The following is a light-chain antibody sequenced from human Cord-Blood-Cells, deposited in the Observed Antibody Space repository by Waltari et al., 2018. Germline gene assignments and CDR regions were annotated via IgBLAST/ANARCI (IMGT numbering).Light chain of an antibody. J-gene: IGKJ1*01. Sequence: EIVLTHSPATMSLSPGERATLPCRARQSVSSYLAWFQQKPGQAPRLLIYDASNRATGIPARFSGSGSGTDFTLTISSLEPEDCAVYYCQQRSNWQTFGQGTKVEIK. CDR2: DAS. CDR1: QSVSSY. V-gene: IGKV3-11*01. CDR3: QQRSNWQT.